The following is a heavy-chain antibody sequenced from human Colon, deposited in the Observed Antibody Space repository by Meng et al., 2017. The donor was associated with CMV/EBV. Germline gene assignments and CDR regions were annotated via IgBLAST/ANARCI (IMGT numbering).Heavy chain of an antibody. Sequence: GESLKISCAASGFTFSSYWMSWVRQAPGKGLEWVANIKQDGSEKYYVDSVKGRSTISRDNAKNSLYLQMNSLRAEDTAVYYCARDQIRHYDFWSGYLNYYYYYGMDVWGQGTTVTVSS. CDR2: IKQDGSEK. D-gene: IGHD3-3*01. J-gene: IGHJ6*02. V-gene: IGHV3-7*01. CDR3: ARDQIRHYDFWSGYLNYYYYYGMDV. CDR1: GFTFSSYW.